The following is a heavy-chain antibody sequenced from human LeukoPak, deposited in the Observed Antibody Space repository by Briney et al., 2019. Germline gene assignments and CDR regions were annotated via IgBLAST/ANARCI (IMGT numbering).Heavy chain of an antibody. Sequence: PGGSLRLSCAASGFTFSSYWMNWVRQAPGKRLEWVANIKQDGSEKYYVDSVKGRFTISRDNAKNTLYLQMDSLRAEDTAVYYCARDPEDMVGVHNFDNWGLGTLVTVSS. V-gene: IGHV3-7*01. CDR1: GFTFSSYW. CDR3: ARDPEDMVGVHNFDN. CDR2: IKQDGSEK. D-gene: IGHD1-26*01. J-gene: IGHJ4*02.